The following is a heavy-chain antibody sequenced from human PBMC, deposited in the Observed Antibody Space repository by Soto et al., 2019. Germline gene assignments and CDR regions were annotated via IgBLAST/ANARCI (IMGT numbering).Heavy chain of an antibody. D-gene: IGHD3-16*01. V-gene: IGHV4-4*02. CDR1: GVSISSGNW. Sequence: SETLSLTCAVSGVSISSGNWWTWVRQTPQRGLEYIGEIFHDGTANYYQPFERRVAISVHTSKNQFSLQLTSVPAADTAIYFCARLVYDTRFNSMYFDFWGQG. CDR3: ARLVYDTRFNSMYFDF. CDR2: IFHDGTA. J-gene: IGHJ4*02.